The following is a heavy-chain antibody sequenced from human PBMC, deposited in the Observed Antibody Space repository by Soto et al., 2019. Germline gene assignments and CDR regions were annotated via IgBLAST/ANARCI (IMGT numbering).Heavy chain of an antibody. V-gene: IGHV3-7*03. D-gene: IGHD6-13*01. J-gene: IGHJ4*02. CDR2: ITQEGGGP. CDR3: GRYFRSCSRYFLDS. CDR1: GFTFISSF. Sequence: GGSLRLSCVASGFTFISSFIGWLRQAPGKGLEWVANITQEGGGPYYVASVEGRVTISRDNAKDSLYLEMNSLRGEDTAVCLCGRYFRSCSRYFLDSWGQGPLVTVSS.